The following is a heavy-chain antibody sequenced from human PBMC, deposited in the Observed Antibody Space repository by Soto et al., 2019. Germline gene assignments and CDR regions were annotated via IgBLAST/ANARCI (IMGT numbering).Heavy chain of an antibody. V-gene: IGHV1-24*01. J-gene: IGHJ4*02. CDR2: FDPEDGET. D-gene: IGHD1-1*01. Sequence: QVQLLQSGAEVKKPGASVKVSCKVSGHTLTELSMHWVRQAPGRGLEWMGGFDPEDGETIAAQKFQGRVTMTEDTSTDSTYMELTSLRSEDTAGYYCAAGGTRWLHSAFDYWRQGTLVTISS. CDR3: AAGGTRWLHSAFDY. CDR1: GHTLTELS.